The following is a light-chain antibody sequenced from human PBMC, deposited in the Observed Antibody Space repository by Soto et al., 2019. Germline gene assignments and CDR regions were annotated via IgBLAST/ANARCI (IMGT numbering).Light chain of an antibody. J-gene: IGKJ1*01. CDR1: QSVSSN. CDR3: QQYNNWPRT. CDR2: GAS. V-gene: IGKV3D-15*01. Sequence: EIVMTQSPATLSVSPGERATLSCRASQSVSSNLAWYQQKPGQAPRLLIYGASTRATGIPARFSGSGYGTEFTLTISSLRSEDFAVYYCQQYNNWPRTFGQGTRWIS.